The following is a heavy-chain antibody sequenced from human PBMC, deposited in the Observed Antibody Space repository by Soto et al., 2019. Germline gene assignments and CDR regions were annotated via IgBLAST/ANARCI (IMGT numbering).Heavy chain of an antibody. CDR1: GYSFRTHG. J-gene: IGHJ5*02. Sequence: ASVKASCKASGYSFRTHGISWVRQAPGQGLEWMGWISTYDDKTNFPQKFQGRITMTSDTSTSTAYMELRSLRSDDTAVYFCARDLGYCNSSGCFRNWFDPWGQGTLVTVSS. V-gene: IGHV1-18*01. CDR3: ARDLGYCNSSGCFRNWFDP. CDR2: ISTYDDKT. D-gene: IGHD2-15*01.